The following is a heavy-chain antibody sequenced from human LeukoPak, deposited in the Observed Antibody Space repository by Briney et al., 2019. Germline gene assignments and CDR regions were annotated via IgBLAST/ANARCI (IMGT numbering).Heavy chain of an antibody. D-gene: IGHD4-17*01. CDR1: GFTFSSYW. CDR2: IKQDGSEK. J-gene: IGHJ4*02. V-gene: IGHV3-7*02. Sequence: GVSLRLSCAASGFTFSSYWMSWVRQAPGKGLEWVANIKQDGSEKYYVDSVKGRFTISRDNAKNSLYLQMNSLRAEDTAVYYCASHYGDYSFFDYWGQGTLVTVSS. CDR3: ASHYGDYSFFDY.